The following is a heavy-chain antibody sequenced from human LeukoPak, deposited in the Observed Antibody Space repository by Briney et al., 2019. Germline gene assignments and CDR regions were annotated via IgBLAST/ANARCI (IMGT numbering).Heavy chain of an antibody. CDR3: AAISYLAFDI. CDR1: GFIVSNFY. J-gene: IGHJ3*02. D-gene: IGHD2/OR15-2a*01. CDR2: FSSGGDT. V-gene: IGHV3-53*01. Sequence: GGSLRLSCAASGFIVSNFYMAWVRQAPGKGLEWVSVFSSGGDTYYAESVKGRFTIYRDNSKNTLYLQISSLRAEDTAVYYCAAISYLAFDIWGQGTVVTVSS.